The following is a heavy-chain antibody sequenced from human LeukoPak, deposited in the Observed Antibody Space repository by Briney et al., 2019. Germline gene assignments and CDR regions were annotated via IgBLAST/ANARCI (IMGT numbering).Heavy chain of an antibody. D-gene: IGHD3-22*01. Sequence: SVKVSCKASGYTFTSYGISWVRQAPGQGLEWMGGIIPIFGTANYAQKFQGRVTITADESTSTAYMELSSLRSEDTAVYYCARGDSSGYYPLFDYWGQGTLVTVSS. CDR1: GYTFTSYG. J-gene: IGHJ4*02. V-gene: IGHV1-69*13. CDR2: IIPIFGTA. CDR3: ARGDSSGYYPLFDY.